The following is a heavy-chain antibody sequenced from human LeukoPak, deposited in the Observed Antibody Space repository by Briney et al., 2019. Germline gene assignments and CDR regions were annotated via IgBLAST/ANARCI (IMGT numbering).Heavy chain of an antibody. CDR2: MSDIGPNT. CDR1: GFTVTEYA. Sequence: QAGGSLRLSCAASGFTVTEYAMTWIRQSPGKGLEWVSSMSDIGPNTYYADSVKGRLTISRDTSKNTLLLQMNSLRADDTALYFCARRLSLRFDAFAVWGPGTVVTVSS. J-gene: IGHJ3*01. CDR3: ARRLSLRFDAFAV. V-gene: IGHV3-23*01. D-gene: IGHD3-3*01.